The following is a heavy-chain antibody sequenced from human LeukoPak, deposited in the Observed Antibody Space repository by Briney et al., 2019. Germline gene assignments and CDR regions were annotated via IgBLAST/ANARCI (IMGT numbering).Heavy chain of an antibody. CDR1: GGTFISYA. CDR3: ARGGNGEIAVAEGSLDY. J-gene: IGHJ4*02. V-gene: IGHV1-69*05. Sequence: SVRVSSEASGGTFISYAISWVRQAPGQGREWMGGIIPIFGTANYAQKFQGRVTITTDEYTSTAYMELSSLRSEDTAVYYCARGGNGEIAVAEGSLDYWGQGTLVTVSS. CDR2: IIPIFGTA. D-gene: IGHD6-19*01.